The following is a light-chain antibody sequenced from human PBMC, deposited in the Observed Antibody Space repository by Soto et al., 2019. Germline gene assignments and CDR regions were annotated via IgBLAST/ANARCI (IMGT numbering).Light chain of an antibody. J-gene: IGKJ2*01. Sequence: DIQMTQSPSTLSAPVGDRVTITCRASQSISSWLAWYQQKPGKAPKLLIYKASSLESGVPSRFSGSGYGTEFTLTISSLQPDDFATYYCQQYNSYPYTFGQRTKLEIK. CDR1: QSISSW. CDR3: QQYNSYPYT. CDR2: KAS. V-gene: IGKV1-5*03.